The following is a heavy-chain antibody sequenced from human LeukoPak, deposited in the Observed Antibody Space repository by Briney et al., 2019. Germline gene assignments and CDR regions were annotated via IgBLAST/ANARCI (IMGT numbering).Heavy chain of an antibody. CDR1: GFYFSSYW. CDR3: IGSGGWPGY. Sequence: PGGSLRLSCAASGFYFSSYWMHWVRQAPGKGLVWVSRIASDGSTVYADSVKGRFTISRDNAKDTVYLQMNSLRVEDTAVYYCIGSGGWPGYWGQGTLVTVSS. CDR2: IASDGST. D-gene: IGHD1-26*01. J-gene: IGHJ4*02. V-gene: IGHV3-74*01.